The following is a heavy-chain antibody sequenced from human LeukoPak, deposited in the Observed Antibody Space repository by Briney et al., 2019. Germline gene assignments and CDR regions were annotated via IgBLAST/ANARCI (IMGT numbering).Heavy chain of an antibody. CDR1: GFTFSSYS. J-gene: IGHJ4*02. V-gene: IGHV3-21*01. CDR2: ISSSSSYI. CDR3: ARDSSGWPSDY. D-gene: IGHD6-19*01. Sequence: GGSLRLSCAASGFTFSSYSMNWVRQAPGKGLEWVSSISSSSSYIYCADSVKGRFTISRDNAKNSLYLQMNSLRAEDTAVYYCARDSSGWPSDYWGQGTLVTVSS.